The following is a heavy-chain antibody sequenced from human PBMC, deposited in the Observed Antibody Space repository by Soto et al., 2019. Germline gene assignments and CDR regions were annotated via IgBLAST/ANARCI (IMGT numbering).Heavy chain of an antibody. V-gene: IGHV1-18*01. D-gene: IGHD3-10*02. J-gene: IGHJ4*02. CDR2: ITAFNSNT. Sequence: ASVKVSCKASGYSFSSFGISWVRQAPGQGLEWMGWITAFNSNTRYAQTFQGRVTMTTDTSTKTAYMELRSLTSDDTAVYYCATDRISVGAVRALDFWGQGTKVTVSS. CDR1: GYSFSSFG. CDR3: ATDRISVGAVRALDF.